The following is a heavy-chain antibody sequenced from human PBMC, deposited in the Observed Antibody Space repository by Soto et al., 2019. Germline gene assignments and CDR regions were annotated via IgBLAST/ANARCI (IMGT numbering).Heavy chain of an antibody. CDR1: GFTFSSYA. D-gene: IGHD3-10*01. Sequence: GGSLRLSCAAXGFTFSSYAVSWVRQAPGKGLEWVSVISGSGGSTYYADSVKGRFTISRDNSKNTMYLQMNNLRAEDTAVYYCAKDQEGYYGSGTYLPLQWGQGTLVTVSS. CDR3: AKDQEGYYGSGTYLPLQ. CDR2: ISGSGGST. J-gene: IGHJ4*02. V-gene: IGHV3-23*01.